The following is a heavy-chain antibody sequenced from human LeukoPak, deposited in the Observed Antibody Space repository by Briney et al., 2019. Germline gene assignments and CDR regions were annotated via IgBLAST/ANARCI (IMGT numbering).Heavy chain of an antibody. V-gene: IGHV3-64*01. CDR3: ARDSGDYSADY. CDR1: GFTFSSYA. Sequence: GGSLRLSCAASGFTFSSYAMHWVRQAPGKGLEYVSAISSNGGSTYYANSVKGRFTISRDNSKNTLYLQMGSLRAEDMAVYYCARDSGDYSADYWGQGTLVTVSS. J-gene: IGHJ4*02. CDR2: ISSNGGST. D-gene: IGHD2-21*01.